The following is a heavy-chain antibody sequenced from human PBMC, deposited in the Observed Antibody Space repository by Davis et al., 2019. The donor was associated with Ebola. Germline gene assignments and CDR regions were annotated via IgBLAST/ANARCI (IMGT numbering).Heavy chain of an antibody. V-gene: IGHV4-39*07. D-gene: IGHD2-2*02. J-gene: IGHJ6*03. CDR3: ARGRPVPAAISRYYYYYMDV. CDR1: GGSISSSSYY. CDR2: INHSGST. Sequence: PSETLSLTCTVSGGSISSSSYYWSWIRQPPGKGLEWIGEINHSGSTNYNPSLKSRVTISVDTSKDQFSLKLSSVTAADTAVYYCARGRPVPAAISRYYYYYMDVWGKGTTVTVSS.